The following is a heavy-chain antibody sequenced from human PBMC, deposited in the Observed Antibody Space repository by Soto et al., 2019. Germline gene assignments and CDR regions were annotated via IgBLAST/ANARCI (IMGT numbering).Heavy chain of an antibody. Sequence: NPSETLSLTCTVSGGSISSSSYYWGWIRQPPGKGLEWIGSIYYSGSTYYNPSLKSRVTISVDTSKNQFSLKLSSVTAADTAVDYCARGRYDYIWGSYRPYFDYWGQGTLVTVSS. CDR2: IYYSGST. V-gene: IGHV4-39*01. CDR3: ARGRYDYIWGSYRPYFDY. CDR1: GGSISSSSYY. D-gene: IGHD3-16*02. J-gene: IGHJ4*02.